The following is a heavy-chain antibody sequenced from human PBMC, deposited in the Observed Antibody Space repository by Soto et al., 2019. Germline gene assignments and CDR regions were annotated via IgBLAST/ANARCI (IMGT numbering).Heavy chain of an antibody. J-gene: IGHJ4*02. Sequence: SETLSLTCAVYGGSFSGYYWSWIRQPPGKGLEWIGEINHSGSPNCNPSLKRRVTISVDTAKNQFSLKLSSVTAADTAVYYCARGVGLTGGRPHSQNWGWGIYWGQGTLVTVSS. D-gene: IGHD7-27*01. V-gene: IGHV4-34*01. CDR3: ARGVGLTGGRPHSQNWGWGIY. CDR1: GGSFSGYY. CDR2: INHSGSP.